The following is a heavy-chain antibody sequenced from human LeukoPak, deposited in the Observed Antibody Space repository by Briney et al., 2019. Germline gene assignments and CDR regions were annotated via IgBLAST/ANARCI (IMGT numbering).Heavy chain of an antibody. CDR3: ARAGYSYGTGYYFDY. CDR2: IYYTGAT. D-gene: IGHD5-18*01. V-gene: IGHV4-59*01. Sequence: TGSLWLTCAVSGGGIGSYYWSWIRLPPGKGLEWIGYIYYTGATYYNPSLQSRFTISLETSKNQFSLKLSSVTAADAAVYYCARAGYSYGTGYYFDYWGQGALVTVSS. J-gene: IGHJ4*02. CDR1: GGGIGSYY.